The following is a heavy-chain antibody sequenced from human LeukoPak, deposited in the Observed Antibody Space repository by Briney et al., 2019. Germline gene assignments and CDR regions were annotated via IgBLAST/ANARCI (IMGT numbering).Heavy chain of an antibody. CDR1: GSHFPTYW. V-gene: IGHV5-51*01. D-gene: IGHD3-16*01. CDR2: FYPGDSDS. CDR3: ARGLGELLPPDAFDR. J-gene: IGHJ3*01. Sequence: GAPLKISSKGPGSHFPTYWIAWVRQLPGKGLEWMGVFYPGDSDSKYRPSVQGKVTISADKSISTAYLHWSSLKASDTAIYYCARGLGELLPPDAFDRWGQGTLVTVSS.